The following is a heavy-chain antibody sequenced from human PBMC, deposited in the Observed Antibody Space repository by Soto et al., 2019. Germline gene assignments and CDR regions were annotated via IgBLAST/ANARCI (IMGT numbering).Heavy chain of an antibody. CDR2: VHYSGST. J-gene: IGHJ6*02. Sequence: QVQLQESGPGLVSPSQTLSLTCTVSGGSISSGGYYWSWVRQHPGKGLEWIGCVHYSGSTYYNPSLKSRLTISVDTSKNQFSLALGSVTAADTAVYSCATFYNYDYSRYFYGMDVWGHGTTVTVSS. CDR1: GGSISSGGYY. D-gene: IGHD5-18*01. CDR3: ATFYNYDYSRYFYGMDV. V-gene: IGHV4-31*03.